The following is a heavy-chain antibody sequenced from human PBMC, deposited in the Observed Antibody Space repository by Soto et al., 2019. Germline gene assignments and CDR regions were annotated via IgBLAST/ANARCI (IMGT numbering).Heavy chain of an antibody. CDR1: GFSFRSSP. J-gene: IGHJ4*02. D-gene: IGHD3-16*01. CDR3: AKDSYWGIISPTHDY. CDR2: INGGDDSK. Sequence: EVQLLESGGGLVQPGGSLRLSCAVSGFSFRSSPMSWVRRAPGKGLESVSGINGGDDSKHYAESVRGRFTITRDNSKNTLLLQMNSLRVEDTAIYYCAKDSYWGIISPTHDYWGQGTLVTVSS. V-gene: IGHV3-23*01.